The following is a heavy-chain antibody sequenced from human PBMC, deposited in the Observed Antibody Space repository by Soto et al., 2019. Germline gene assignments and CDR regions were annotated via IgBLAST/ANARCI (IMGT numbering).Heavy chain of an antibody. CDR3: ARLRATDYEIDC. J-gene: IGHJ4*02. CDR2: IKRDGSEK. V-gene: IGHV3-7*03. D-gene: IGHD4-17*01. Sequence: GGSLRLSCTASGFMFGSYWMTWVRHVPGKGLQWVANIKRDGSEKYYVDFVKGRFTISRDNADNSVFLDMNNPRVDDTATYYCARLRATDYEIDCWGQGALVTVSS. CDR1: GFMFGSYW.